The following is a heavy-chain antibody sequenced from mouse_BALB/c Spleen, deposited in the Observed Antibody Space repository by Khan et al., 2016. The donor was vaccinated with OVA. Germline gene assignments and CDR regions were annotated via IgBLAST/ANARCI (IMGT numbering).Heavy chain of an antibody. CDR1: GFSLTSYG. D-gene: IGHD2-4*01. J-gene: IGHJ3*01. CDR3: ARNYDYDEGLAY. Sequence: VQLQQSGPGLVQPSQSLSITCTVSGFSLTSYGVHWVRQSPGKGLEWLGVIWSGGITDYSAAFISRLSIRKDNSKSQVFFKMNSLQANDTAIYYCARNYDYDEGLAYWGQGTLVTVSA. CDR2: IWSGGIT. V-gene: IGHV2-2*02.